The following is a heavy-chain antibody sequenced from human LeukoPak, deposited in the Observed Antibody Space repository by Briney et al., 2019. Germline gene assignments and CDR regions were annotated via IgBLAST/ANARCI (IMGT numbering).Heavy chain of an antibody. CDR3: ARSAYPGNSVIED. J-gene: IGHJ4*02. D-gene: IGHD4-23*01. CDR2: INSDGRST. Sequence: GGSLRLSCAASGFTFDDYAMHWVRQAPGKGLVWVSRINSDGRSTNYADSVKGRFTISRDNAKNTLYLQMNSLRAEDTAVYYCARSAYPGNSVIEDWGRGTLVTVSS. V-gene: IGHV3-74*01. CDR1: GFTFDDYA.